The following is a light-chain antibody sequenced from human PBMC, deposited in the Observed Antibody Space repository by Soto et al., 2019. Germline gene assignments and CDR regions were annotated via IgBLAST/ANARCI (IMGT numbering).Light chain of an antibody. CDR2: DAS. CDR3: QQRSNWPPLT. V-gene: IGKV3D-20*02. J-gene: IGKJ4*01. Sequence: EIVLTQSPGTLSLSPGERGTLSCRAIQTVSSNFLAWYQQKPGQAPRLLIFDASTRATGIPDRFTGSGSGTDFTLTISRLEPEDFAVYYCQQRSNWPPLTFGGGTKVDIK. CDR1: QTVSSNF.